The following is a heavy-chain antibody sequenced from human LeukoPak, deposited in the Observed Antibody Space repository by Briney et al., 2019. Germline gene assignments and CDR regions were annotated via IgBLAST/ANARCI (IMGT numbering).Heavy chain of an antibody. D-gene: IGHD6-13*01. V-gene: IGHV1-8*03. J-gene: IGHJ6*03. CDR3: ARAEIAAAPYYYYYMDV. Sequence: GASVKVSCKASGYTFTSYDINWVRQATGQGLEWMGWMNPNGGNTGYAQKFQGRVTITRNTSISTAYMELSSLRSEDTAVYYCARAEIAAAPYYYYYMDVWGKGTTVTVSS. CDR2: MNPNGGNT. CDR1: GYTFTSYD.